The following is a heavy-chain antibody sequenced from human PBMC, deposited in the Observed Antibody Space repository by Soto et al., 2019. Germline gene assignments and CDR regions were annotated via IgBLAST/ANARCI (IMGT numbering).Heavy chain of an antibody. J-gene: IGHJ4*02. CDR3: ARNFYYDSSGYYYDY. V-gene: IGHV3-21*01. CDR1: GFTFSSYS. D-gene: IGHD3-22*01. CDR2: ISSSSSYI. Sequence: GGSLRLSCAASGFTFSSYSMNWVRQAPGKGLEWVSSISSSSSYIYYADSVKGRFTISRDNAKNSLYLQMNSLRAEDTAVYYCARNFYYDSSGYYYDYWGQGTLVTVSS.